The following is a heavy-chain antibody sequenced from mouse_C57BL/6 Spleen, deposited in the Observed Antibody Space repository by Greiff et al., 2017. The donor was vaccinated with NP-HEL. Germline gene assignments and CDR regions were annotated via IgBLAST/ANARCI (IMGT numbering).Heavy chain of an antibody. CDR2: IHPYDSGT. D-gene: IGHD4-1*01. CDR3: AIGWDHYAMDY. J-gene: IGHJ4*01. V-gene: IGHV1-74*01. Sequence: VQLQQPGAELVKPGASVKVSCKASGYTFTSYWMHWVKQRPGQGLEWIGRIHPYDSGTNYNQKFKRKATLTVDKSSSTAYMQLSSLTSEDSAVYYCAIGWDHYAMDYWGQGTSVTVSS. CDR1: GYTFTSYW.